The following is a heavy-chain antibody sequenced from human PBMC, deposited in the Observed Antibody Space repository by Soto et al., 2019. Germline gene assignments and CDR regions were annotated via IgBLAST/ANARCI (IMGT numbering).Heavy chain of an antibody. Sequence: ASVKVSCKASGYPFPSSDINWLRQATGQGLEWMGWMNPNSGNTGYAQKFQGRVTMTRNTSINTAYMELSSLRSEDTAVYYCAKQGPSHCSGTSCPYYFDSWGEGTLDPVSS. J-gene: IGHJ4*02. D-gene: IGHD2-2*01. CDR1: GYPFPSSD. V-gene: IGHV1-8*01. CDR3: AKQGPSHCSGTSCPYYFDS. CDR2: MNPNSGNT.